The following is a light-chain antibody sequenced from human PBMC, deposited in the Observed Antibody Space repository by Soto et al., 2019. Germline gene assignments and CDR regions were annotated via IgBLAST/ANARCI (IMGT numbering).Light chain of an antibody. CDR2: DVS. V-gene: IGLV2-14*03. CDR1: SSDVGGYNY. Sequence: QSALTQPASVSGSPGQSITISCTGTSSDVGGYNYVSWYQQHPGKAPKLIIYDVSNRPSGVSNRFSGSKSGNTASLTISGLQADDEAEYYCSSYTSSTTLVFGTGTKLTV. J-gene: IGLJ1*01. CDR3: SSYTSSTTLV.